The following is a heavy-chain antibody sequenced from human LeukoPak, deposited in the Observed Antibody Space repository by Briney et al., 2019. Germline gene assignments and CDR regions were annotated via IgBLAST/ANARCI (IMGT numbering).Heavy chain of an antibody. CDR1: DFTFSNYP. CDR3: AEDRGNYNNYYIDV. D-gene: IGHD5-12*01. Sequence: GGSLRLSCTASDFTFSNYPMSWVRQAPGKGPEWVSCISASGASTDYADSVKGRFTISRDNSKNTLYLHMNSLRVEDTAVYYCAEDRGNYNNYYIDVWGIGTTVTVSS. CDR2: ISASGAST. J-gene: IGHJ6*03. V-gene: IGHV3-23*01.